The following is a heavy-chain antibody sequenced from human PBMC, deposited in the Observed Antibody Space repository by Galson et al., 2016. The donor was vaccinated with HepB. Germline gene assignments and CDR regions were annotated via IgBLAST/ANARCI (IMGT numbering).Heavy chain of an antibody. CDR1: GFRFENYA. J-gene: IGHJ2*01. Sequence: SLRLSCAASGFRFENYAVHWVRQAPGKGLEWVSGISWNSGTIVYADSVEGRFTISRDNAKNSLYLQMNSLRADDTALYYCSKTWGIAARPGNWYVDLWGRGTPVPVSS. CDR2: ISWNSGTI. CDR3: SKTWGIAARPGNWYVDL. V-gene: IGHV3-9*01. D-gene: IGHD6-6*01.